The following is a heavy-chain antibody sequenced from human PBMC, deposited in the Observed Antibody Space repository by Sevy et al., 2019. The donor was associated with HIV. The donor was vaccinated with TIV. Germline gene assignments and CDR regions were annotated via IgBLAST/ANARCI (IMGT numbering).Heavy chain of an antibody. D-gene: IGHD3-10*01. CDR3: PRDRFRAVPYGMDV. Sequence: GGCLRLSCAASGFTVSSNYMSWVRQAPGKGLEWVSVIYSGGSTYYADSVKGRFTISRDNSKNTLYLQMNSLRAEDTAVYYCPRDRFRAVPYGMDVWGQGTTVTVSS. CDR1: GFTVSSNY. CDR2: IYSGGST. J-gene: IGHJ6*02. V-gene: IGHV3-53*01.